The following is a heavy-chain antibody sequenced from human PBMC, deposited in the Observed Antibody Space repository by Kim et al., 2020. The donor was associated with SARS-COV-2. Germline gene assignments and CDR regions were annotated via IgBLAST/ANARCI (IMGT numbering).Heavy chain of an antibody. CDR1: GFTFSNAW. D-gene: IGHD1-26*01. J-gene: IGHJ4*02. Sequence: GGSLRLSCAASGFTFSNAWMSWVRQAPGKGLEWVGRIKSKTDGGTTDYAAPVEGRFTISRDDSKNTLYLQMNSLKTEDTAVYYCQWELLGSVDYWGQGTLVTVSS. CDR3: QWELLGSVDY. V-gene: IGHV3-15*01. CDR2: IKSKTDGGTT.